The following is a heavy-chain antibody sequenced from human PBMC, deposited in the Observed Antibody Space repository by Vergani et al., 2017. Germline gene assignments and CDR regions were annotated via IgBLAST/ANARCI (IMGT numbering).Heavy chain of an antibody. D-gene: IGHD2-2*01. V-gene: IGHV1-2*06. J-gene: IGHJ5*02. Sequence: QVQLVQSGAEVKKPGASLRVSCKASGFTFTSYHIHWLRQAPGQGLDWLGRIVPNSVDTRYSQRLQARVTITRDTSINTAYMGMTSLRPGDTAIYYCARFIVGCSRTNCFANHWGKGTLFTVSS. CDR1: GFTFTSYH. CDR3: ARFIVGCSRTNCFANH. CDR2: IVPNSVDT.